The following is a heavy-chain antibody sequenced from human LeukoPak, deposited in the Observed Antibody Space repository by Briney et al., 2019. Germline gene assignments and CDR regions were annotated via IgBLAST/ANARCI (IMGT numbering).Heavy chain of an antibody. Sequence: KTSETLSLTCAVYGGSFSGYYWSWIRQPPGKGLEWIGEINHSGSTNYNLSLKSRVTISVDTSKNQFSLKLSSVTAADTAVYYCARGVKYCSSTSCYRRDFDYWGQGTLVTVSS. D-gene: IGHD2-2*01. J-gene: IGHJ4*02. CDR2: INHSGST. V-gene: IGHV4-34*01. CDR1: GGSFSGYY. CDR3: ARGVKYCSSTSCYRRDFDY.